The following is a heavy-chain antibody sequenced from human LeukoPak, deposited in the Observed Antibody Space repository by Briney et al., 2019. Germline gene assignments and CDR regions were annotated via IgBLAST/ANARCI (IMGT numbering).Heavy chain of an antibody. CDR2: ISAYNGNT. CDR1: AYTFTNYG. J-gene: IGHJ4*02. Sequence: ASVKVSCKTSAYTFTNYGISWVRQAPGQGLEWMGWISAYNGNTNYAQKIQGGVTMTTDTSTSTAYMELRSLRSDDTAVYYCARDSSGPFDCWGQGTLVTVSS. V-gene: IGHV1-18*01. CDR3: ARDSSGPFDC. D-gene: IGHD3-10*01.